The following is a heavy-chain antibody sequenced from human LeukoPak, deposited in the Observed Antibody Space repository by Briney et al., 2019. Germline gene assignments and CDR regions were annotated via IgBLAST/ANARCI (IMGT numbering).Heavy chain of an antibody. V-gene: IGHV4-38-2*02. CDR2: IYHSGST. CDR1: GYSISSGYY. Sequence: PSETLSLTCTVSGYSISSGYYWGWIRQPPGKGLEWIGSIYHSGSTYYNPSLKSRVTISVDTSKNQFSLKLSSVTAADTAVYYCARGYSRLNWFDPWGQGTLVTVSS. CDR3: ARGYSRLNWFDP. J-gene: IGHJ5*02. D-gene: IGHD6-13*01.